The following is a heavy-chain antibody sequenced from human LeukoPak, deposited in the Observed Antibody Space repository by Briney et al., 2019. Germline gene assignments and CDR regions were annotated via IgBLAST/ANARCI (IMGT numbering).Heavy chain of an antibody. V-gene: IGHV4-38-2*01. Sequence: LRLSCAASGFMFDDYAMHWVRQAPGKGLEWIGSIYHSGSTYYNPSLKSRVTISVDTSKNQFSLKLSSVTAADTAVYYCARHVRDSSGYYLYYFDYWGQGTLVTVSS. CDR3: ARHVRDSSGYYLYYFDY. CDR1: GFMFDDYA. J-gene: IGHJ4*02. D-gene: IGHD3-22*01. CDR2: IYHSGST.